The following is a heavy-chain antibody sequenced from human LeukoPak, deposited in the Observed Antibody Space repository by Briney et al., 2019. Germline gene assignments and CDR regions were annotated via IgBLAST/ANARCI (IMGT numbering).Heavy chain of an antibody. J-gene: IGHJ4*02. D-gene: IGHD3-22*01. V-gene: IGHV3-23*01. CDR2: ISGSGGST. Sequence: GGSLRLSCSASGFTFSSYAMSWVRQAPGKGLEWVSAISGSGGSTYYADSVKGRFTISRDNSKNTLYLQMNSLRAEDTAVYYCAKPQWSHYYDSSGYFLSSDYWGQGTLVTVSS. CDR1: GFTFSSYA. CDR3: AKPQWSHYYDSSGYFLSSDY.